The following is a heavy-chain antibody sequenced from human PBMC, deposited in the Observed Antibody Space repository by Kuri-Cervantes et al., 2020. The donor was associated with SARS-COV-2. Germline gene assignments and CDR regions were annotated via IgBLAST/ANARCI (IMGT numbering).Heavy chain of an antibody. V-gene: IGHV4-34*01. CDR2: INHSGTT. Sequence: SQTLSLTCAVYGGSFSGYYWSWIRQPPGKALEWIGEINHSGTTNYNPSLKSRVTISVETSKNQLSLKLSSGTAADMAVYYCARTITIFGVGRAFDIWGQGTMVTVSS. D-gene: IGHD3-3*01. J-gene: IGHJ3*02. CDR3: ARTITIFGVGRAFDI. CDR1: GGSFSGYY.